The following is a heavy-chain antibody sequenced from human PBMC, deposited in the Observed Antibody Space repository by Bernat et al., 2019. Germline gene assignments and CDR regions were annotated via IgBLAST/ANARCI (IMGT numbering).Heavy chain of an antibody. J-gene: IGHJ6*02. CDR1: GFTFGDYA. D-gene: IGHD2-2*01. CDR2: IRSKAYGGTT. V-gene: IGHV3-49*04. CDR3: TRDGEYCSSTSCYFHGMDV. Sequence: EVQLVESGGGLVQPGRSLRLSCTASGFTFGDYAMSWVRQAPGKGLEWVGSIRSKAYGGTTEYAASVKGRFTISRDDSKSIAYLQMNSLKTEDTAVYYCTRDGEYCSSTSCYFHGMDVWGQRTTVTVSS.